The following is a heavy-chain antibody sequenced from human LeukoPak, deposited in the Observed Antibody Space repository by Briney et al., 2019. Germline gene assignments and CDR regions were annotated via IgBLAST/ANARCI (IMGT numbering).Heavy chain of an antibody. CDR1: GYTFTSYY. D-gene: IGHD6-13*01. J-gene: IGHJ6*02. V-gene: IGHV1-46*01. CDR3: ARDRGSRQQLVRDYYYYYGMDV. CDR2: INPSGGST. Sequence: ASVKVSCKASGYTFTSYYMHWVRQAPGQGLEWMGIINPSGGSTSYAQKFQGRVTMTRDTSTSTVCMELSSLRSEDTAVYYCARDRGSRQQLVRDYYYYYGMDVWGQGTTVTVSS.